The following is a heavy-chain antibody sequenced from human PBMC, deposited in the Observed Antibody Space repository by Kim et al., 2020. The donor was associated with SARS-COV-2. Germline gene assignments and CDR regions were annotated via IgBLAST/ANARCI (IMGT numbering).Heavy chain of an antibody. CDR1: GFTFSSYG. D-gene: IGHD6-19*01. V-gene: IGHV3-30*03. CDR2: ISYDGSNK. J-gene: IGHJ4*02. Sequence: GGSLRLSCAASGFTFSSYGMHWVRQAPGKGLEWVAVISYDGSNKYYADSVKGRFTISRDNSKNTLYLQMNSLRAGDQAVYYCAGGGGIAVAASPFSFDYWGQGTMVTVSS. CDR3: AGGGGIAVAASPFSFDY.